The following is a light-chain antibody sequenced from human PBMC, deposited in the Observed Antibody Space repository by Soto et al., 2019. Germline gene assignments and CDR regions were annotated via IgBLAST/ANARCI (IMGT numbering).Light chain of an antibody. Sequence: DIQMTQSPSSLSASVGDRVTITCQASQDINKNLIWYQQKPGKAPKLLIYDASDLETGVPSRFSGSGSGTGFTFTISSLQPEDFATYYCQQTYTIPFAFGQGTKLEI. CDR3: QQTYTIPFA. CDR1: QDINKN. V-gene: IGKV1-33*01. J-gene: IGKJ2*01. CDR2: DAS.